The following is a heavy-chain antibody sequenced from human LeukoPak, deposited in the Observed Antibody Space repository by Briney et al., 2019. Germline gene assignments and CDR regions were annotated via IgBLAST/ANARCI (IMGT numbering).Heavy chain of an antibody. CDR3: ARDAIADSSVADAFDI. CDR1: GFIFSTYS. Sequence: GGSLRLSCAASGFIFSTYSMSWVRQAPGKGLEWVSAIGSRGSATFYSDSVKGRFTISRDNSKSTLNLQMNSLRAEDTAIYYCARDAIADSSVADAFDIWGQGTMVTVSS. V-gene: IGHV3-23*01. J-gene: IGHJ3*02. D-gene: IGHD6-19*01. CDR2: IGSRGSAT.